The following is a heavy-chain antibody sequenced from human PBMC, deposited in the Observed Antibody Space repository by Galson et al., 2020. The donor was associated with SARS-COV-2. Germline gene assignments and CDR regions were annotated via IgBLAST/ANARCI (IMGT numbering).Heavy chain of an antibody. V-gene: IGHV5-51*01. CDR3: ARHQEGKWAILQPHVVDS. J-gene: IGHJ4*02. Sequence: GESLKTSCQGSGYSLGNFWSGWVRQKPGKGLDWMGIIYPGDSETKYSPSFQGRVTISADMSIGTAYLQWSSLKASDTAIYYCARHQEGKWAILQPHVVDSWVQGTLVTVSS. CDR2: IYPGDSET. D-gene: IGHD1-26*01. CDR1: GYSLGNFW.